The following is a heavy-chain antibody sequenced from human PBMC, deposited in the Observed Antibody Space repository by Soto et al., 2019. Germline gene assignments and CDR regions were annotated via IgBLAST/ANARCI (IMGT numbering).Heavy chain of an antibody. V-gene: IGHV3-30-3*01. Sequence: QVQLVESGGGVVQPGRSLRLSCAASGFTFSSYAMHWVHQAPGKGLEWVAVISYDGSNKYYADSVKGRFTISRDNSKNTLYLQMNSLRAEDTAVYYCARAPSHSGYNWNDGYYYYGMDVWGQGTTVTVSS. CDR2: ISYDGSNK. CDR1: GFTFSSYA. D-gene: IGHD1-20*01. CDR3: ARAPSHSGYNWNDGYYYYGMDV. J-gene: IGHJ6*02.